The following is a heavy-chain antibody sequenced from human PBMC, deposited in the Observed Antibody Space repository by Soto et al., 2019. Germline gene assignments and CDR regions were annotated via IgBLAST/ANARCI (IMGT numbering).Heavy chain of an antibody. CDR2: ISYDGSNK. CDR1: GFTFSSYG. J-gene: IGHJ3*02. V-gene: IGHV3-30*18. CDR3: AKDQGYYYDSSGAFDI. D-gene: IGHD3-22*01. Sequence: HPGGSLRLSCAASGFTFSSYGMHWVRQAPGKGLEWVAVISYDGSNKYYADSVKGRFTISRDNSKNTLYLQMNSLRAEDTAVYYCAKDQGYYYDSSGAFDIWGQGTMVTVSS.